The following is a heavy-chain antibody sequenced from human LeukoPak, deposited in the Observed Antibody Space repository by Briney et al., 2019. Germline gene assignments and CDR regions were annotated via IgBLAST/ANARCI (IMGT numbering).Heavy chain of an antibody. CDR3: ATDRSGYDLGYYGLDV. Sequence: ASVKVSCKVSGNPLSEVSLHWVRQAPGKGLEWMGGFDPEDEEIIYAPKFQARVTLTAEESTNTVFMRLTSVRSDDTAVYYCATDRSGYDLGYYGLDVWGRGTTVTVS. CDR1: GNPLSEVS. V-gene: IGHV1-24*01. CDR2: FDPEDEEI. J-gene: IGHJ6*02. D-gene: IGHD5-12*01.